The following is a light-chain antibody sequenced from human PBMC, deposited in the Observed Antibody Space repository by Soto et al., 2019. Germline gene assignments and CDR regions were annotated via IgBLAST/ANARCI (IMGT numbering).Light chain of an antibody. J-gene: IGKJ4*01. Sequence: DIQMTHSPSTLSASVGDRVTITCRASQSVSTWLAWYQQKPGKVPKLLIYKAYSLESGVPSRFSGSGSGTELTLTISSLQPDDFATYYCQQYNSNPLTFGGGTKVEIK. CDR3: QQYNSNPLT. V-gene: IGKV1-5*03. CDR1: QSVSTW. CDR2: KAY.